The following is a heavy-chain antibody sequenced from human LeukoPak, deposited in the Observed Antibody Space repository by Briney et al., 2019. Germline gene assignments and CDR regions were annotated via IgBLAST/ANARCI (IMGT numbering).Heavy chain of an antibody. CDR1: GGTFSSYA. CDR2: IIPMFTTT. Sequence: ASVKVSCKASGGTFSSYAVNWVRQAPGQGLEWMGNIIPMFTTTNYAQNFQGRVTITADESATTAYMEVSSLRSEDTAVYYCVRDPINRHCSGGSCYYYHGMDVWGKGTTVTVSS. D-gene: IGHD2-15*01. V-gene: IGHV1-69*13. CDR3: VRDPINRHCSGGSCYYYHGMDV. J-gene: IGHJ6*04.